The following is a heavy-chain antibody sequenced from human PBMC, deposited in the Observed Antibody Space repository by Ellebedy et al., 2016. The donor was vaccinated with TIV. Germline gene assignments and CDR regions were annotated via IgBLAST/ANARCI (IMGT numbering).Heavy chain of an antibody. J-gene: IGHJ5*02. CDR1: GFTFSSYA. Sequence: PGGSLRLSCAASGFTFSSYAMHWVRQAPGKGLEWVAVISYDGSNKYYADSVKGRFTISRDNSKNTLYLQMNSLRAEDTAVYYCARDRFYSSSSPFHPWGQGTLVTVSS. D-gene: IGHD6-6*01. V-gene: IGHV3-30-3*01. CDR3: ARDRFYSSSSPFHP. CDR2: ISYDGSNK.